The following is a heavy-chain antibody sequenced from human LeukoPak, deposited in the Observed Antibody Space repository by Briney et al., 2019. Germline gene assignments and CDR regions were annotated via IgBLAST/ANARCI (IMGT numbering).Heavy chain of an antibody. D-gene: IGHD4-17*01. Sequence: GGSLRLSCAASGFTVSSNYMSWVRQAPGKGLEWVSVIYSGGGTYYADSVKGRFTISRDNSKNTLYLQMNSLRAEDTAVYYCARGGSVTTRYFDNWGQGTLVTVSS. CDR1: GFTVSSNY. J-gene: IGHJ4*02. CDR3: ARGGSVTTRYFDN. V-gene: IGHV3-66*01. CDR2: IYSGGGT.